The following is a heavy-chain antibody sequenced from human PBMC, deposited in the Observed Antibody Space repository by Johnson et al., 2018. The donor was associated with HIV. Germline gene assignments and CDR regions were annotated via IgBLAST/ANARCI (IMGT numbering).Heavy chain of an antibody. CDR2: IWYDGNNK. J-gene: IGHJ3*02. CDR3: AKEEDIWRLGLYRAFDI. V-gene: IGHV3-33*06. CDR1: GFTFSSYG. Sequence: QVQLVESGGGVVQPGRSLRLSCAASGFTFSSYGMHWVRQAPGKGLEWVAVIWYDGNNKYYADSVKGRFTISRDNSKNTLYLQMNSLRAEDTAVYYCAKEEDIWRLGLYRAFDIWGQGTMVTVSS. D-gene: IGHD2-15*01.